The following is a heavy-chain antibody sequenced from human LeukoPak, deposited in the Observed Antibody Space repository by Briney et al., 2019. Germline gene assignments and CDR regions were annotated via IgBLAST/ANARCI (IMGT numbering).Heavy chain of an antibody. CDR2: ISSSSSYI. J-gene: IGHJ6*03. CDR3: ARDPYSGSYGDYYYYYMGV. Sequence: GGSLRLSCAASGFTFSSYSMNWVRQAPGKGLEWVSSISSSSSYIYYADSVKGRFTISRDNAKNSLYLQMNSLRPEDTAVYYCARDPYSGSYGDYYYYYMGVWGKGTTVTISS. V-gene: IGHV3-21*01. D-gene: IGHD1-26*01. CDR1: GFTFSSYS.